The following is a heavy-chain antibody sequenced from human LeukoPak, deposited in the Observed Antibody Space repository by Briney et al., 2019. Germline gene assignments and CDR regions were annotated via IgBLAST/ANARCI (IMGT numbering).Heavy chain of an antibody. CDR1: GFTFSDHY. V-gene: IGHV3-72*01. J-gene: IGHJ6*02. CDR3: GRGGYSSSSFYGMDV. D-gene: IGHD6-6*01. Sequence: PGGSLRLSCAASGFTFSDHYMECVRQAPGKGLEWIGHTGNKANSYTTEYAASVKGRFSISRDDSKNSLYLQMNSLKTEDTAVYYCGRGGYSSSSFYGMDVWGQGTTVTVSS. CDR2: TGNKANSYTT.